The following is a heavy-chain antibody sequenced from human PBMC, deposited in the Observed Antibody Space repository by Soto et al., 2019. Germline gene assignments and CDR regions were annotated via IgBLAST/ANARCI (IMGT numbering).Heavy chain of an antibody. J-gene: IGHJ4*02. CDR1: GFTFSSHG. Sequence: QVQLVESGGGVVQPGRSLRLSCAASGFTFSSHGMHWVRQAPGKGLEWVSVISHDGREDYYAESVRGGFTISRDNSKNTLYVQVRGRRPEDAAVYYCTKCRSGGCGGDCLFDYWGQGWLVSVSS. D-gene: IGHD2-21*02. CDR3: TKCRSGGCGGDCLFDY. CDR2: ISHDGRED. V-gene: IGHV3-30*18.